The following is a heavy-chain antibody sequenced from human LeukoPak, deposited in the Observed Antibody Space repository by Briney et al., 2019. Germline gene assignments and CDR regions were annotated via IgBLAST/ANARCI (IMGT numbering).Heavy chain of an antibody. J-gene: IGHJ3*02. Sequence: SETLSLTCAVYGGSFSNNNWWSWVRQSPEKGLEWIGEIHHGGTTNYNPSLKSRVTISLDKSKNQFSLKLNSVTAADTAVYYCARYGNGAWLAHYSFDIWGQGTMVTVSS. CDR2: IHHGGTT. V-gene: IGHV4-4*02. CDR1: GGSFSNNNW. CDR3: ARYGNGAWLAHYSFDI. D-gene: IGHD6-19*01.